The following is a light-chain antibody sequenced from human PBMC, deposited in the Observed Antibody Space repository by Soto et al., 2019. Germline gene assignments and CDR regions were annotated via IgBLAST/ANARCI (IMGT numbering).Light chain of an antibody. Sequence: SYELAQPPSVSGAPGQTARITCGGNKIGSKSVHWYQQKPGQAPVLVVYNDNDRPSGIPERLSGSNSDSTATLTISRVEVGDEADYYCQVWDGSTDRGGVFGGGTKLTVL. CDR2: NDN. J-gene: IGLJ3*02. CDR3: QVWDGSTDRGGV. V-gene: IGLV3-21*02. CDR1: KIGSKS.